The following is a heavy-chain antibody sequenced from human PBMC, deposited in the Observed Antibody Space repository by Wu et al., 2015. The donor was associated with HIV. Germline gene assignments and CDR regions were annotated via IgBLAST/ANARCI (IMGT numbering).Heavy chain of an antibody. J-gene: IGHJ3*02. CDR3: ARGGLLASSSWSNDAFDI. CDR1: GYTFTSYD. CDR2: MNPNSGNT. V-gene: IGHV1-8*03. D-gene: IGHD6-13*01. Sequence: QVQLVQSGAEVKKPGASVKVSCKASGYTFTSYDINWVRQATGQGLEWMGWMNPNSGNTGYAQKFQGRVTITRNTSISTAYMELSSLRSENTAVYYCARGGLLASSSWSNDAFDIWGQGTMVTVSS.